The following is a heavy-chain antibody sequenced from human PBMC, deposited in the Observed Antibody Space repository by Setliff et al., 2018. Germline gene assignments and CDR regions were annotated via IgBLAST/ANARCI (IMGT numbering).Heavy chain of an antibody. J-gene: IGHJ6*03. V-gene: IGHV7-4-1*02. CDR3: ARDLGYCSTTSCHGDWFDP. CDR2: INTNTGNP. Sequence: ASVKVSCKPSGYTFTTYAINWARQAPGQGLEWMGWINTNTGNPTYAQDFTGRFVFSLDTSVSTAYLQISSLKAEDTAVYYCARDLGYCSTTSCHGDWFDPWGKGTTVTVSS. CDR1: GYTFTTYA. D-gene: IGHD2-2*01.